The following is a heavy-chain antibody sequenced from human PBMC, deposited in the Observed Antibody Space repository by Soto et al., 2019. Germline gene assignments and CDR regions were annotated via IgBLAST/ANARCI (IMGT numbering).Heavy chain of an antibody. D-gene: IGHD2-2*01. CDR3: AKPPESISTFYYYGLDV. CDR2: LSGSGATT. Sequence: VQLLESGGGLVQPGGSLRLSCAASGFAFSSYAMTWVRQAPGKGLEWVSALSGSGATTYYADSVKGRFTISRDNSKNTLSLEMNSLRAEDTAVYYCAKPPESISTFYYYGLDVWGQGTTVTVSS. CDR1: GFAFSSYA. V-gene: IGHV3-23*01. J-gene: IGHJ6*02.